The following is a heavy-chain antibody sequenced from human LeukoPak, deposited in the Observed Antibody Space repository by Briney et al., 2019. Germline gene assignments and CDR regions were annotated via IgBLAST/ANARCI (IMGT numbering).Heavy chain of an antibody. V-gene: IGHV3-23*01. D-gene: IGHD3-22*01. CDR1: GFTFASYG. J-gene: IGHJ1*01. CDR3: AIMHGYYDGTGYWVQ. CDR2: ITTNGGRT. Sequence: GGSLRLSCAASGFTFASYGMSWVRQAPGKGLEWVSFITTNGGRTSYADSVEGRFTISRDKPRNTLYMQMNSLRDEDTAVYYCAIMHGYYDGTGYWVQWGQGTLVTVSS.